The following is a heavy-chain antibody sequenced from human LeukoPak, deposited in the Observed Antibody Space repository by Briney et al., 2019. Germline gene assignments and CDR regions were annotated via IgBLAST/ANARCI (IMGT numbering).Heavy chain of an antibody. CDR1: GFTFSSYS. Sequence: GGSLRLSCAASGFTFSSYSMNWVRQAPGKGLEWVSSISSSSSYIYYADSVKGRFTISRDNAKNSLYLQMNSLRAEDTAVYYCASDIAAAGPEYFQHWGQGTLVTVSS. J-gene: IGHJ1*01. D-gene: IGHD6-13*01. CDR2: ISSSSSYI. V-gene: IGHV3-21*01. CDR3: ASDIAAAGPEYFQH.